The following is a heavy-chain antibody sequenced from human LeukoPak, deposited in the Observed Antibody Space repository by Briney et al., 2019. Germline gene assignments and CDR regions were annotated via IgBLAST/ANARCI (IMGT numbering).Heavy chain of an antibody. CDR3: AREHPYYYDSSGTALMAEIKYYFDY. CDR2: IDSITAST. D-gene: IGHD3-22*01. CDR1: GFTFSTYV. J-gene: IGHJ4*02. V-gene: IGHV3-23*01. Sequence: SGGSLRLSCAASGFTFSTYVMTWVRQAPGKGLEWVSSIDSITASTFYAGSVKGRFIISRDNSKNMLYLQMNSLRAEDTGVYYCAREHPYYYDSSGTALMAEIKYYFDYWGQGTLVTVSS.